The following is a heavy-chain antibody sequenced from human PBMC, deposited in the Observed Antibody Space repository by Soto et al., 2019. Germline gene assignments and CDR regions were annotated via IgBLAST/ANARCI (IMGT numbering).Heavy chain of an antibody. CDR1: GFPFIYW. V-gene: IGHV3-74*01. CDR2: MNSDGSTI. J-gene: IGHJ6*02. CDR3: ARENYFGLDL. Sequence: PGGSLRLSCAVSGFPFIYWMQWVRQVPGKGLVWVSRMNSDGSTITHADSVKGRFTISRDNAKNTLYLQMNSLRAEDTAVYYCARENYFGLDLWGQGTTVTVSS.